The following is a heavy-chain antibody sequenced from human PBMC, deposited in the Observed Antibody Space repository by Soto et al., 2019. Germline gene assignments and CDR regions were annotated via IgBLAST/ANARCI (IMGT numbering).Heavy chain of an antibody. J-gene: IGHJ6*02. D-gene: IGHD4-4*01. V-gene: IGHV4-4*02. Sequence: QVQLQESGPGLVKPSGTLSLTCVVSGGSISTSNWWSWVRQPPGKGLEWIGEIYHSGSTNYNPSLKSRVTISIDKSKKQFSLKVTSLTAADTAVYYCARKDYTPPYSMDVWGQGTTVTVSS. CDR3: ARKDYTPPYSMDV. CDR2: IYHSGST. CDR1: GGSISTSNW.